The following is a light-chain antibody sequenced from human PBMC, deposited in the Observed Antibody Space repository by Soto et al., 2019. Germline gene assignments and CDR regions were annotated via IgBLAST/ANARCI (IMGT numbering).Light chain of an antibody. CDR2: AAS. Sequence: DIQMTQSPSSLSASVGDRVTITCRASQGISTYLKWYQQKPGKAPKLLIYAASSLQSGVTSRSSGSGSETDFTLTISSLQPEDFATYSCQHSTTWTFGQGTKVDIK. V-gene: IGKV1-39*01. CDR1: QGISTY. CDR3: QHSTTWT. J-gene: IGKJ1*01.